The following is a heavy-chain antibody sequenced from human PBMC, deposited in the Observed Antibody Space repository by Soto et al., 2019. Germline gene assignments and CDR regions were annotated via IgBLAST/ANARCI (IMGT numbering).Heavy chain of an antibody. Sequence: PGGSLRLSCAASGFTFSSYGMHWVRQAPGKGLEWVAVISYDGSNKYYADSVKGRFTISGDNSKNTLYLQMNSLRAEDTAVYYCAKVVAKATVTTYWDYWGQGTLVTVSS. J-gene: IGHJ4*02. CDR1: GFTFSSYG. V-gene: IGHV3-30*18. D-gene: IGHD4-4*01. CDR2: ISYDGSNK. CDR3: AKVVAKATVTTYWDY.